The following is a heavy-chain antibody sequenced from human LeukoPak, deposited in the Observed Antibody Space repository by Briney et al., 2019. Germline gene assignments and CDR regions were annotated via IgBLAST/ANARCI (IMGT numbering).Heavy chain of an antibody. V-gene: IGHV3-30-3*01. CDR3: ARQVGDY. CDR2: ISYDGSNK. Sequence: GGSLRLSCAASGFTFSSYAMHWVRQAPGKGLEWVAVISYDGSNKYYADSVKGRFTISRDNSKNTLYLQMNSLRAEDTAVYYCARQVGDYWGQGTLVTVSS. CDR1: GFTFSSYA. J-gene: IGHJ4*02.